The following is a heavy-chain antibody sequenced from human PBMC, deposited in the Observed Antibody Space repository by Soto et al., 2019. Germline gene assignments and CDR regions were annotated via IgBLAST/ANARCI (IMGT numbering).Heavy chain of an antibody. D-gene: IGHD4-17*01. J-gene: IGHJ4*02. CDR1: GGSISSSSYF. CDR3: ARTITVTTILDY. Sequence: TSETLSLTCTVSGGSISSSSYFWGWIRQPPGKGLEWIGSMYYSGTTYYNPSLKSRVTISVDTSKNQFSLKLSSVTAADTAVYYCARTITVTTILDYWGQGPLVTVSS. V-gene: IGHV4-39*07. CDR2: MYYSGTT.